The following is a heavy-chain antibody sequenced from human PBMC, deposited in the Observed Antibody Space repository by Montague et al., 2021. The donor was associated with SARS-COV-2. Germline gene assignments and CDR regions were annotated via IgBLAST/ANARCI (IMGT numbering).Heavy chain of an antibody. D-gene: IGHD6-13*01. CDR3: AGGGHSSSWYYYYGMDV. Sequence: SLRLSCAASGFTVSSNYISWVRQAPGKGLEWVSVIYSGGSTYYAXXVKGRFTISRDNSKNTLYLQMNSLRAEDTAVYYCAGGGHSSSWYYYYGMDVWGQGTTVTVSS. CDR1: GFTVSSNY. J-gene: IGHJ6*02. CDR2: IYSGGST. V-gene: IGHV3-53*01.